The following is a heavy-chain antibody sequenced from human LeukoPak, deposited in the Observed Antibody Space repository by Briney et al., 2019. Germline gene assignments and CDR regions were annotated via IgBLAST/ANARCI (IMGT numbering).Heavy chain of an antibody. CDR3: ARGRWLHPGAMDV. CDR2: IIPIFGTA. D-gene: IGHD5-24*01. V-gene: IGHV1-69*05. Sequence: SVKVSCKASGGTFSSYAISWVRQAPGQGLEWMGRIIPIFGTANYAQKFQGRVTITTDESTSTAYMELSSLRSEDTAVYYCARGRWLHPGAMDVWGKGTTVTVSS. J-gene: IGHJ6*03. CDR1: GGTFSSYA.